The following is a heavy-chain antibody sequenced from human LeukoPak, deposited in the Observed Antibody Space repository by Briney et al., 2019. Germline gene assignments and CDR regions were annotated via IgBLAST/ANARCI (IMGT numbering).Heavy chain of an antibody. Sequence: GASVKVSCKASGGTFSSYAISWVRQAPGQGLEWMGWISAYNGNTNYAQKLQGRVTMTTDTSTSTAYMELRSLRSDDTAVYYCAGESIPQIVVVVAATGMDVWGQGTTVTVSS. CDR1: GGTFSSYA. D-gene: IGHD2-15*01. CDR3: AGESIPQIVVVVAATGMDV. J-gene: IGHJ6*02. CDR2: ISAYNGNT. V-gene: IGHV1-18*01.